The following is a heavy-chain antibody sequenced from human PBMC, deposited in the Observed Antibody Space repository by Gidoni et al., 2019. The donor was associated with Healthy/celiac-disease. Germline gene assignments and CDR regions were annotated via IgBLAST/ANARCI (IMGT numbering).Heavy chain of an antibody. V-gene: IGHV3-9*01. CDR3: AKDGVRSYYGMDV. CDR1: GFTFDDYA. D-gene: IGHD2-2*01. J-gene: IGHJ6*02. CDR2: ISWNSGSI. Sequence: EVQLVESGGGLVQPGRSLRLSCAASGFTFDDYAMHWVRQAPGKGLEWVSGISWNSGSIGYADSVKGRFTISRDNAKNSLYLQMNSLRAEDTALYYCAKDGVRSYYGMDVWGQGTTVTVSS.